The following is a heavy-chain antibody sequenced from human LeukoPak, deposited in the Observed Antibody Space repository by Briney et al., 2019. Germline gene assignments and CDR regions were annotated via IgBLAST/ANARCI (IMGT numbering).Heavy chain of an antibody. V-gene: IGHV3-21*01. CDR2: ISSRSSHT. Sequence: GGSLRLSCAASGFTFSGSNMDWVRQAPRKGLEWVSSISSRSSHTYYADSVKGRFTISRDSAKKTLYLQMISLRAQDTAVYYCARGGDYMSSTSYPTFDYWGQGTLVTVSS. CDR3: ARGGDYMSSTSYPTFDY. D-gene: IGHD6-6*01. J-gene: IGHJ4*02. CDR1: GFTFSGSN.